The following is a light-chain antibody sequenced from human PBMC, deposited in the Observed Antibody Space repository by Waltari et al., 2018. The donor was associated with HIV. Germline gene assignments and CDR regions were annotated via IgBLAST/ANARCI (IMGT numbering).Light chain of an antibody. Sequence: VVTQDPSLTVSPGDTVTLSCASLSGSVARSHFPYWFQLKPGHAPRTLIYDLEKGHHLSPGRFSGSLDGGRARLTLSGALPEDEAEYFCLLSYNGVRFFGGGTTLTV. CDR3: LLSYNGVRF. J-gene: IGLJ2*01. CDR1: SGSVARSHF. V-gene: IGLV7-46*01. CDR2: DLE.